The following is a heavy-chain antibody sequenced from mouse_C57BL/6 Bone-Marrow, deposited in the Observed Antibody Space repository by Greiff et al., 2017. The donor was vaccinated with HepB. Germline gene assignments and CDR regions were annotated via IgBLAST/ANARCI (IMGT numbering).Heavy chain of an antibody. V-gene: IGHV1-74*01. Sequence: QVQLQQPGAEMVKPGASVKVSCKASGYTFTGYWMHWVKQRPGQGLEWIGRIHPSDSDTNYNQKFKGKATLTVDKSSSTAYMQRSSLTSEDSAVYYCARYYYGSSYDYYAMDYWGQGTSVTVSA. D-gene: IGHD1-1*01. CDR1: GYTFTGYW. CDR3: ARYYYGSSYDYYAMDY. J-gene: IGHJ4*01. CDR2: IHPSDSDT.